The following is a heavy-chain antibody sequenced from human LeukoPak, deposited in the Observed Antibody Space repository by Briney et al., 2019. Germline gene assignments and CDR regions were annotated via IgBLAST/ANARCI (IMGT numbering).Heavy chain of an antibody. J-gene: IGHJ4*02. D-gene: IGHD6-19*01. V-gene: IGHV1-46*01. Sequence: ASVNVSCKSSVYTFTSYSIHWVRQAPGQRLEWLGNINPSGVSTSHAQKFPGRVTITTDTSTSTIYMELSSLRSEDTAVYYCARVIAVAGFDYWGQGTLVTVSS. CDR2: INPSGVST. CDR3: ARVIAVAGFDY. CDR1: VYTFTSYS.